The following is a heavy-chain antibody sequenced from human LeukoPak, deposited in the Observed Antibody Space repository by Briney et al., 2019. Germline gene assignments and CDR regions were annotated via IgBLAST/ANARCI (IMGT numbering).Heavy chain of an antibody. Sequence: SETLSLTCTVSGGSVSSGSYYWSWIRQPPGKGLEWIGYIYYSGSTNYNPSLKSRVTISVDTSKNQFSLKLSSVTAADTAVYYCARGHGYSGYDLDYWGQGTLVTVFS. J-gene: IGHJ4*02. CDR3: ARGHGYSGYDLDY. CDR2: IYYSGST. CDR1: GGSVSSGSYY. V-gene: IGHV4-61*01. D-gene: IGHD5-12*01.